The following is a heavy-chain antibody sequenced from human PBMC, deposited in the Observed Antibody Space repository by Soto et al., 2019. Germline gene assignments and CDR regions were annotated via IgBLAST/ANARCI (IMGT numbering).Heavy chain of an antibody. J-gene: IGHJ3*02. CDR2: IDHSGTT. V-gene: IGHV4-4*02. CDR1: GVSISIPNW. Sequence: SETLSLTCAVSGVSISIPNWWAWVRQAPGKGLEWIGEIDHSGTTNYNPSLNSRVTISLDRSKNQFSLRLTSVAAADTAVYFCARGKFYAFDIWGQGTMVT. CDR3: ARGKFYAFDI.